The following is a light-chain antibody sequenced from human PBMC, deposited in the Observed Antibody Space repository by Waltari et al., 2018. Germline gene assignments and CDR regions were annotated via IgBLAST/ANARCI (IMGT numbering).Light chain of an antibody. V-gene: IGLV2-11*01. J-gene: IGLJ2*01. Sequence: QSALTQPRSVSGSPGQSVTISCSGTSSDVGGYNYVSWYQQPPGKAPKFSLYDVSERPCGVPDRFSGSQSGNTASMTISGLQAEDEADYSCCSYAGSYNLVFGGGTKLTVL. CDR1: SSDVGGYNY. CDR3: CSYAGSYNLV. CDR2: DVS.